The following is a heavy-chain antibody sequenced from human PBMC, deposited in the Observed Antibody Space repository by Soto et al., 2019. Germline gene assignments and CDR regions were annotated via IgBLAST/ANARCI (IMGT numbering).Heavy chain of an antibody. D-gene: IGHD3-22*01. J-gene: IGHJ4*02. CDR2: ISAYNGNT. CDR1: GYTFTTHV. Sequence: GASVKVSCKASGYTFTTHVISWVRQAPGQGLEWMGWISAYNGNTNYAQKLQGRVTMATDTSTSTAYMELRSLRSDDTAVYYCAGIGGYGYYFYDWGKGTLVPVSS. CDR3: AGIGGYGYYFYD. V-gene: IGHV1-18*01.